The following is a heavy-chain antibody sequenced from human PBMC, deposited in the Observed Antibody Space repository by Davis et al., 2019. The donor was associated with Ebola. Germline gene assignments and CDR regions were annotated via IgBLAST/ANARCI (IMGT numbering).Heavy chain of an antibody. J-gene: IGHJ6*02. CDR3: ARARPNYDFWSGYRYYYGMDV. CDR2: IYYSGST. Sequence: SETLSLTCAVYGGSFSGYYWSWIRQPPGKGLEWIGYIYYSGSTNYNPSLKSRVTISVYTSKNQFSLKLSSVTAADTAVYYCARARPNYDFWSGYRYYYGMDVWGQGTTVTVSS. CDR1: GGSFSGYY. V-gene: IGHV4-59*12. D-gene: IGHD3-3*01.